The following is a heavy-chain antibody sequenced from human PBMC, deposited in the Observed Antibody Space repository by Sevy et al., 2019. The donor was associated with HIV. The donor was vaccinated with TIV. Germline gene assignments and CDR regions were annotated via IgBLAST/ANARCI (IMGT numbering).Heavy chain of an antibody. Sequence: SETLSLTCSVSGGSISGSFYWSWVRQPAGKGLEWIGSIYTSGSTNYNPSLKSRITMSVDTSKNQFSLRLKSVTAADTAVYYCARAPYYYDTSGYLSALVDVWGQVTTVTVSS. D-gene: IGHD3-22*01. J-gene: IGHJ6*02. CDR2: IYTSGST. CDR1: GGSISGSFY. CDR3: ARAPYYYDTSGYLSALVDV. V-gene: IGHV4-4*07.